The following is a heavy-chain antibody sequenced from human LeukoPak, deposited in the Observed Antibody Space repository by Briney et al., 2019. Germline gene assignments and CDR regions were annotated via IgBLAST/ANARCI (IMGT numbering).Heavy chain of an antibody. J-gene: IGHJ4*02. D-gene: IGHD1-14*01. V-gene: IGHV3-23*01. Sequence: GGSLRLSCAASGFTFSSYGMGWVRQAPGKGLEWVSAINGGGGSTYYADSVKGRFTISRDNSENTLYLQMNSLRAEDTAVYYCARGGRTLDFDYWGQGTLVTVSS. CDR3: ARGGRTLDFDY. CDR2: INGGGGST. CDR1: GFTFSSYG.